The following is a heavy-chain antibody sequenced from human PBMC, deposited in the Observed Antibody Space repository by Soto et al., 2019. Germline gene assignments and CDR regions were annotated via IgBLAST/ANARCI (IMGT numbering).Heavy chain of an antibody. CDR2: TYYSRTT. CDR1: GGSVSSGGYY. V-gene: IGHV4-31*03. Sequence: SETLSLTCTVSGGSVSSGGYYWCSTRQQPGTGLEWIGYTYYSRTTYFNPSLKCRASISLDTSKNEFSLKLTSLTAAETAVYFCARRALLQCIYGVCYKDGFWDYWGQGALVTVSS. CDR3: ARRALLQCIYGVCYKDGFWDY. D-gene: IGHD2-8*01. J-gene: IGHJ4*02.